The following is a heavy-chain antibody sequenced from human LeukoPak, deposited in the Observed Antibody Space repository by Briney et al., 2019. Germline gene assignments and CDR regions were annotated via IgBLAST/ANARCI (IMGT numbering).Heavy chain of an antibody. D-gene: IGHD3-9*01. CDR1: GVSISSYY. Sequence: SETLSLTCTVSGVSISSYYWSWLRQPPGKGLEWVGYIYYSGSTNYNPSLKSRVTISVDTSKNQFSLKLSSVTAADTAVYYCARRTSITIFFERRLYFDYWGQGTLVTVSS. CDR2: IYYSGST. CDR3: ARRTSITIFFERRLYFDY. J-gene: IGHJ4*02. V-gene: IGHV4-59*12.